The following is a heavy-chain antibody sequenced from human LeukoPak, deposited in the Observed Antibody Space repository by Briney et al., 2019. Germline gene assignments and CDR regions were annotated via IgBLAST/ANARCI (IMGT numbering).Heavy chain of an antibody. D-gene: IGHD5-24*01. CDR1: GFTFSSYG. J-gene: IGHJ4*02. V-gene: IGHV3-21*01. CDR2: ISTSSSYI. CDR3: AREGDGYNSPIDY. Sequence: GGSLRLSCAASGFTFSSYGMSWVRQAPGKGLEWVSFISTSSSYIHNADSVKGRFTISRDNAENSLYLQMNSLRAEDTAVYYCAREGDGYNSPIDYWGQGTLVTVSS.